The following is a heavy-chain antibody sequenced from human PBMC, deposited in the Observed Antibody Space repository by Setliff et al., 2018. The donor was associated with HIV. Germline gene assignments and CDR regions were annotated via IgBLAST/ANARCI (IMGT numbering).Heavy chain of an antibody. V-gene: IGHV3-48*02. CDR1: GFTFSIYN. J-gene: IGHJ6*02. Sequence: LRLSCEASGFTFSIYNMNWVRQAPGKGLEWVSYISTSGSTIYYADSVKGRFTIARDNGKKSLYLQMDSLRDEDTAVYYCARGYYGSDLQNGMDVWGQGTTITVSS. CDR3: ARGYYGSDLQNGMDV. D-gene: IGHD3-10*01. CDR2: ISTSGSTI.